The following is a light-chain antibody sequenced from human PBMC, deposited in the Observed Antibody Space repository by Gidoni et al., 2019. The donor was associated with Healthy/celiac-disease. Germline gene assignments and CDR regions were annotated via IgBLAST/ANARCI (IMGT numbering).Light chain of an antibody. Sequence: IPFTQSPSSLSASVGDRVTITCRASQGISSYLAWYQQKPGKAPKLLIYAASTLQSGVPSRFSGSGSGTDFTLTSSSLQPEDFATYYCQQLNSYPLAFGQXTRLEIK. J-gene: IGKJ5*01. V-gene: IGKV1-9*01. CDR3: QQLNSYPLA. CDR1: QGISSY. CDR2: AAS.